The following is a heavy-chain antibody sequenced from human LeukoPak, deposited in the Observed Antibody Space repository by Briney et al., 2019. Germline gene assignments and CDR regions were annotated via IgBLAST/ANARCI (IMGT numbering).Heavy chain of an antibody. CDR1: GFTVSGNY. J-gene: IGHJ5*02. Sequence: GGSLRLSCAVSGFTVSGNYMSWVRQAPGKRLEWVSLIYSGGTTYYADSVKGRFTISRDNSKNTLYLQMNSLRAEDTAVYYCARRPHYRYCSSTSCPSWFDPWGQGTLVTVSS. D-gene: IGHD2-2*01. V-gene: IGHV3-53*01. CDR2: IYSGGTT. CDR3: ARRPHYRYCSSTSCPSWFDP.